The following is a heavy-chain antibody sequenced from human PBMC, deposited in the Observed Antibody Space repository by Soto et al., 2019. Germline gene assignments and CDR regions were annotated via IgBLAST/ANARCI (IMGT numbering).Heavy chain of an antibody. J-gene: IGHJ6*02. CDR3: ARGDAGYYGMDV. Sequence: SETLSLTCAVSGGSISSGGYFWSWVRQPPGKGLEWIGYSFHSGSTSYNPPLKSRVIISVDRSKNQFSLKLSSVTTADTAVYYCARGDAGYYGMDVWGQGTTVTVSS. CDR1: GGSISSGGYF. CDR2: SFHSGST. V-gene: IGHV4-30-2*01.